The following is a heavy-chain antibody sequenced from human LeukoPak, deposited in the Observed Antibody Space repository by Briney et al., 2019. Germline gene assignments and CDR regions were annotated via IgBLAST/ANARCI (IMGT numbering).Heavy chain of an antibody. D-gene: IGHD5-12*01. J-gene: IGHJ4*02. CDR1: GLTFGNYE. Sequence: GGSLRLSCAASGLTFGNYEMNWVRQAPGKGLEWVSYIGSSGSTICDADSVKGRFTISRDNAKNSLYLQMNSLRAEDTAVYYCARGLFDYLYYFDYWGQGTLVTVSS. CDR3: ARGLFDYLYYFDY. V-gene: IGHV3-48*03. CDR2: IGSSGSTI.